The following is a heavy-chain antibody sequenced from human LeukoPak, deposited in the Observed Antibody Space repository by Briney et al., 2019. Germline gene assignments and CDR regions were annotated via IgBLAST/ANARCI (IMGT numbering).Heavy chain of an antibody. J-gene: IGHJ5*02. CDR1: GYTFTGYY. Sequence: ASVKVSCKASGYTFTGYYMHWVRQAPGQGLEWMGWINPNNGDTNYAQKFQGRVTMTRDTSISTAYIDLSRLRSDDTAVYYCAKGLSTGWFDPWGQGTLVTVSS. CDR2: INPNNGDT. CDR3: AKGLSTGWFDP. D-gene: IGHD2-2*01. V-gene: IGHV1-2*02.